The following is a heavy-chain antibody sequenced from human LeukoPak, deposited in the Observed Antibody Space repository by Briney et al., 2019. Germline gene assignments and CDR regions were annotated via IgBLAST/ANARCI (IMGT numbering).Heavy chain of an antibody. CDR2: INPSGGST. V-gene: IGHV1-46*01. D-gene: IGHD3-10*01. Sequence: ASVKVSCKASGYTFTSYYMHWVRQAPGQGLEWMGIINPSGGSTSYAQKFQGRVTMTRDTSTSTVYMELSSLRSEDTAVYDCARDGAGDYFDYWGQGTLVTVSS. CDR1: GYTFTSYY. CDR3: ARDGAGDYFDY. J-gene: IGHJ4*02.